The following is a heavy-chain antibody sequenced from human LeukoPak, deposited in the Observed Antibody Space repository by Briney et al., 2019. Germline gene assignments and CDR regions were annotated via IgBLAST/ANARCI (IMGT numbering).Heavy chain of an antibody. D-gene: IGHD2-2*01. J-gene: IGHJ5*02. CDR1: GYSLTSYW. CDR2: IYPGDSET. V-gene: IGHV5-51*01. CDR3: ARGKYCSSTSCYDGWLGSFDP. Sequence: GKSLKLSCMCSGYSLTSYWIGGVRHMTGKGLEWRGIIYPGDSETRYSPSFQRQDTISANKAISTAYLQWSSLKASDTAMYYCARGKYCSSTSCYDGWLGSFDPWGEGTLVTVSS.